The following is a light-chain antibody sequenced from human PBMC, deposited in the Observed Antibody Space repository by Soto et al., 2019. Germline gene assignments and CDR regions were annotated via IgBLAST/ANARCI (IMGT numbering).Light chain of an antibody. CDR2: DDS. CDR3: QVWDSSSDLGV. J-gene: IGLJ2*01. V-gene: IGLV3-21*02. Sequence: SYELTQPPSVSVAPGQTARITCGGNNIGSKSVHWYQQKPGQAPVLVVYDDSDRLSGIPERFSGSNSGNTATLTISRVEAGDEADYYCQVWDSSSDLGVFGGGTKVTVL. CDR1: NIGSKS.